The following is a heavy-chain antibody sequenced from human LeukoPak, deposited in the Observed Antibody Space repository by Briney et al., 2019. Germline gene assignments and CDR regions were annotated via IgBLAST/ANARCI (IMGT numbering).Heavy chain of an antibody. Sequence: PSETLSLTCSVSGGSISSNKYYWDWIRQPPGKGLEWIGYIYYSGSTNYNPSLKSRVTISVDTSKNQFSLKLSSVTTADTAVYYCARDRLHQNYWGQGTLVTVSS. J-gene: IGHJ4*02. CDR3: ARDRLHQNY. D-gene: IGHD4-11*01. CDR1: GGSISSNKYY. V-gene: IGHV4-61*01. CDR2: IYYSGST.